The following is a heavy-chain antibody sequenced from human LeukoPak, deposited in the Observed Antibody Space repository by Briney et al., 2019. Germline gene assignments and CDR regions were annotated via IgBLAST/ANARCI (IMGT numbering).Heavy chain of an antibody. V-gene: IGHV3-23*01. D-gene: IGHD3-9*01. CDR2: IRCSGGST. CDR1: VFTHSSYV. CDR3: AKGGYYDILTGYKAFDY. J-gene: IGHJ4*02. Sequence: GGSLRLSCAASVFTHSSYVMRWVRPAAWKGLEWVGSIRCSGGSTYYADSVKGRFTISRDNSKNTLNLQMNSLRAEDTAVYYCAKGGYYDILTGYKAFDYWGQGTLVTVSS.